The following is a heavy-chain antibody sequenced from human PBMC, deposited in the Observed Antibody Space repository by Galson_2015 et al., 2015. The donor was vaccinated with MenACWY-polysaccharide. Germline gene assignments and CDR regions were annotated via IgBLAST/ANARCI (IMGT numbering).Heavy chain of an antibody. V-gene: IGHV4-31*03. CDR1: GASINSGGYF. CDR3: AREPPYSGYTRKSLDI. D-gene: IGHD5-12*01. J-gene: IGHJ3*02. Sequence: TLSLTCTVSGASINSGGYFWSWIRQHPGKGLEWIGNIYYTALTDYNPSLRRRITISVDTSRNQFSLNLTSVTAADTAVYCCAREPPYSGYTRKSLDIWGQGTMVTVSA. CDR2: IYYTALT.